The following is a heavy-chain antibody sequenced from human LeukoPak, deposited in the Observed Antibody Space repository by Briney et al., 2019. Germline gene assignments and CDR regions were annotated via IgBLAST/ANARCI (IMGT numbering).Heavy chain of an antibody. D-gene: IGHD5-12*01. J-gene: IGHJ6*03. CDR2: IKQDGIEK. V-gene: IGHV3-7*01. CDR1: GFTFSNYW. CDR3: AKRISGYTLGYYMDV. Sequence: GGSLRLSCAASGFTFSNYWMSWVRQAPGKGLEWVANIKQDGIEKYYMDSVKGRFTMSRDNAKNSLYLQMSSLRAEDTAVYYCAKRISGYTLGYYMDVWGKGTTVTISS.